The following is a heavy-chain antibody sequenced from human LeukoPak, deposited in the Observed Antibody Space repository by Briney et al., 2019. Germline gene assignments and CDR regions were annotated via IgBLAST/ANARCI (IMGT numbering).Heavy chain of an antibody. J-gene: IGHJ4*02. CDR3: ASYSGGFYYLDY. CDR1: GYTLTELS. CDR2: FDPEDGET. D-gene: IGHD2/OR15-2a*01. Sequence: GASVKVSCKVSGYTLTELSMHWVRQAPGKGLEWMGGFDPEDGETIYAQKFQGRVTMTEDTSTDTAYMELSSLRSEDTAVYYCASYSGGFYYLDYWGQGTLVTVSP. V-gene: IGHV1-24*01.